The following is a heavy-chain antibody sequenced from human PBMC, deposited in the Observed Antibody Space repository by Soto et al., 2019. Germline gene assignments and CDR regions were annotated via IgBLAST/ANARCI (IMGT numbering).Heavy chain of an antibody. V-gene: IGHV3-15*07. D-gene: IGHD6-19*01. J-gene: IGHJ4*02. Sequence: PGGSLRLSCAASGFTFGNAWMNWVRQAPGKGLEWVGRIKSKTDGGTTDYAAPVKGRFTISRDDSKNTLYLQMNSLKTEDTAVYYCTTSRESSGWYRVVDYWGQGTLVTSPQ. CDR2: IKSKTDGGTT. CDR1: GFTFGNAW. CDR3: TTSRESSGWYRVVDY.